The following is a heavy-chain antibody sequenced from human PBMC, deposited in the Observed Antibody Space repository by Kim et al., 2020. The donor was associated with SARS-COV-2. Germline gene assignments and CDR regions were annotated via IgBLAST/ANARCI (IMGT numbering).Heavy chain of an antibody. J-gene: IGHJ4*02. D-gene: IGHD3-16*02. V-gene: IGHV1-18*01. CDR3: ARDHDYVWGSYRRHFDY. Sequence: LQGRVTMNTDTSTSTAYMELRSLRSDDTAVYYCARDHDYVWGSYRRHFDYWGQGTLVTVSS.